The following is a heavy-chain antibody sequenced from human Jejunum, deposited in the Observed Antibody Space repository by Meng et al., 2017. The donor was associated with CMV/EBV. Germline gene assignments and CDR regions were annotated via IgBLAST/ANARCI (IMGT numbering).Heavy chain of an antibody. CDR3: TRDLVAATAPNN. D-gene: IGHD6-25*01. Sequence: ASGFAFSPTAMAWVRQAPGKGLELVSSISAGSDYIYYADSVKGRFTVSRDNAKNSLYLQMNSLRAEDTALYYCTRDLVAATAPNNWGQGTLVTVSS. CDR2: ISAGSDYI. CDR1: GFAFSPTA. J-gene: IGHJ4*02. V-gene: IGHV3-21*01.